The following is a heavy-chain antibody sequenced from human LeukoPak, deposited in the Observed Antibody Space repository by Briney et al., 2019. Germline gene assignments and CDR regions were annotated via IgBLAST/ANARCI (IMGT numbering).Heavy chain of an antibody. Sequence: SETLSLTCTVSGGSISSGGYYWSWIRQHLGKGLEWIGYIYYSGSTYYNPSLKSRVTISVDTSKNQFSLKLSSVTAADTAVYYCARSDYGDYLDAIDYWGQGTLVTVSS. CDR3: ARSDYGDYLDAIDY. CDR1: GGSISSGGYY. D-gene: IGHD4-17*01. J-gene: IGHJ4*02. CDR2: IYYSGST. V-gene: IGHV4-31*03.